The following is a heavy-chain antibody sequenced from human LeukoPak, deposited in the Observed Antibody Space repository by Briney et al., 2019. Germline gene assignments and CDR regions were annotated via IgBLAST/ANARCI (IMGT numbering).Heavy chain of an antibody. CDR3: ARLGWSGDFTEDDY. D-gene: IGHD3-10*01. V-gene: IGHV1-69*01. CDR1: GFTFSSYA. CDR2: IIPIFGTA. Sequence: PGGSLRLSCAASGFTFSSYAISWVRQAPGQGLEWMGGIIPIFGTANYAQKFQGRVTITADESTSTAYMELSSLRSEDTAVYYCARLGWSGDFTEDDYWGQGTLVTVSS. J-gene: IGHJ4*02.